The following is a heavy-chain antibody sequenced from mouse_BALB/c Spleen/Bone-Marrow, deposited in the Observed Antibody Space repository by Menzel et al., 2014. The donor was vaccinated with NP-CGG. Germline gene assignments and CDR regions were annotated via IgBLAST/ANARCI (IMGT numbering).Heavy chain of an antibody. CDR3: TRGGNWDDFDY. V-gene: IGHV5-17*02. CDR1: GFTFRSFG. Sequence: EVKLVESGGGLVQPGGSRKLSCAASGFTFRSFGMHWVRQAPEKGLEWVAYISSDSSAVYYADTVKGRFIISRDNPKNTLFLQMTSLRSEDTAMYYCTRGGNWDDFDYWGQGTTLPVSS. J-gene: IGHJ2*01. CDR2: ISSDSSAV. D-gene: IGHD4-1*01.